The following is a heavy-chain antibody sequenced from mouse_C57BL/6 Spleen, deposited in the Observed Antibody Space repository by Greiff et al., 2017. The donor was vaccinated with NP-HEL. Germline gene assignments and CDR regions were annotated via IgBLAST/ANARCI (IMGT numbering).Heavy chain of an antibody. V-gene: IGHV1-82*01. CDR1: GYAFSSSW. J-gene: IGHJ3*01. CDR2: IYPGDGDT. CDR3: ASGGDFAY. Sequence: QVQLKESGPELVKPGASVKISCKASGYAFSSSWMNWVKQRPGKGLEWIGRIYPGDGDTNYNGKFKGKATLTADKSSSTAYMQLSSLTSEDSAVYFCASGGDFAYWGQGTLVTVSA.